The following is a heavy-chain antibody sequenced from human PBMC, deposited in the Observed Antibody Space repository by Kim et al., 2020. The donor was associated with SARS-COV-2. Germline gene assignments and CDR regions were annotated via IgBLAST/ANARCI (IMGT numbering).Heavy chain of an antibody. J-gene: IGHJ4*02. CDR2: INHSGST. CDR1: GGSFSGYY. V-gene: IGHV4-34*01. CDR3: ARGWPRVGSVPRGRDGHSVRCYY. Sequence: SETLSLTCAVYGGSFSGYYWSWIRHPPGKGLEWIGEINHSGSTNYNPSLKRRVPISVATSKNKFPLKLRPVTAAATAVYDCARGWPRVGSVPRGRDGHSVRCYYWGQGTLVTVSS. D-gene: IGHD6-19*01.